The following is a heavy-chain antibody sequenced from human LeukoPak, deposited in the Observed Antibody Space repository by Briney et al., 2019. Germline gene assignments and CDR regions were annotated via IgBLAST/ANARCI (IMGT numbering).Heavy chain of an antibody. CDR2: MNPNSGNT. V-gene: IGHV1-8*01. D-gene: IGHD3-10*01. Sequence: ASVTVSCKASGYTFTSYDINWVRRATGQGLEWMGWMNPNSGNTGYAQKFQGRVTMTRNTSISTAYMELSSLRSEDTAVYYCARGLGLLWFGELPLNYYGMDVWGQGTTVTVSS. CDR3: ARGLGLLWFGELPLNYYGMDV. CDR1: GYTFTSYD. J-gene: IGHJ6*02.